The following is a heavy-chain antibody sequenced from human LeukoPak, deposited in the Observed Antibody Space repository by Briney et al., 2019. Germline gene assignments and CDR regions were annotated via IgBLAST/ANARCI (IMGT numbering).Heavy chain of an antibody. CDR2: MNPNSGNT. Sequence: ASVTVSCKDSGYTFTSYDINWVRQDTGQGLEWMGWMNPNSGNTGYAQKFQGRVTMTRNTSISTAYMQLSSLRSEDTAVYYCARAFGSYDFWSGYSIRGATYYYYMDVWGKGTTVTVSS. J-gene: IGHJ6*03. CDR1: GYTFTSYD. CDR3: ARAFGSYDFWSGYSIRGATYYYYMDV. D-gene: IGHD3-3*01. V-gene: IGHV1-8*01.